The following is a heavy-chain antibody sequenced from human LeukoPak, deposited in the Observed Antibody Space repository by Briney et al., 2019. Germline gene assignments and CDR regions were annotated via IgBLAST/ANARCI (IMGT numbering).Heavy chain of an antibody. D-gene: IGHD2-2*01. CDR2: INPNSGGT. J-gene: IGHJ6*02. Sequence: GASVKVSCKASGYTFTGYYMHWVRQAPGQGLEWMGWINPNSGGTNYAQKFQGRVTMTRDTSISTAYMELSRLRSDDTAVYYCARVYCSSTSCDQNYYYYSMDVWGQVTTVTVSS. V-gene: IGHV1-2*02. CDR3: ARVYCSSTSCDQNYYYYSMDV. CDR1: GYTFTGYY.